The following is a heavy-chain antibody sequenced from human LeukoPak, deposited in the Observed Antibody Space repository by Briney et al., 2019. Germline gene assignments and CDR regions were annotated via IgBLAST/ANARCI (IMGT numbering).Heavy chain of an antibody. D-gene: IGHD3-22*01. CDR2: ISNDGRNK. CDR3: ARVDYDRSGEDANAEYFQH. Sequence: GGSLRLSCAASGFTFSSYAMHWVRQVPGKGLEWVAVISNDGRNKYYAESVKGRFTISRDNAKNSLYLQMNSLRAEDTAIYYCARVDYDRSGEDANAEYFQHWGQGTLVTVSS. J-gene: IGHJ1*01. V-gene: IGHV3-30*04. CDR1: GFTFSSYA.